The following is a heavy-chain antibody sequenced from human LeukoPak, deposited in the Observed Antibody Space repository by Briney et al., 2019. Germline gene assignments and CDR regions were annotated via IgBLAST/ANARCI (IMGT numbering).Heavy chain of an antibody. CDR1: GDSINSYY. V-gene: IGHV4-59*08. CDR2: IYYIGST. J-gene: IGHJ4*02. Sequence: SSETLSLTCTVSGDSINSYYWSWIRQPPGKGLEWIGYIYYIGSTNYNPSLKSRATISVDTSKNQLSLKLTSVTAADTAVYYCARHARIAVAGLDYWGQGTLVTVSS. CDR3: ARHARIAVAGLDY. D-gene: IGHD6-19*01.